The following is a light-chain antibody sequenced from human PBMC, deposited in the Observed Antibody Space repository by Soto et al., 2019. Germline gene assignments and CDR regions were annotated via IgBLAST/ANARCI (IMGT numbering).Light chain of an antibody. Sequence: QSVLTQPASVSGSPGQSIAISCTVTSSDVGGYNYVSWYQQHPGKAPKLMIYEVSNRPSGVSNRFSGSKSGNTASLTISGLQAEDEAEYYCSSYTSSSTPVFGTGTKVTVL. CDR1: SSDVGGYNY. J-gene: IGLJ1*01. CDR2: EVS. V-gene: IGLV2-14*01. CDR3: SSYTSSSTPV.